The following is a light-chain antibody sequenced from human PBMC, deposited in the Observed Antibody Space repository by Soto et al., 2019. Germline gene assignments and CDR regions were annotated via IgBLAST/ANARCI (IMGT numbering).Light chain of an antibody. Sequence: QSALTQPAAVSGSPGQSITISCTGTSSDVGGYNYVSWYQQHPGKAPQLIIYDVSDRPSGVSNRFSGSKSGNTASLTISGLPAEDEADYYCSSSSTSSTVFGTGTKLTVL. V-gene: IGLV2-14*03. CDR2: DVS. CDR3: SSSSTSSTV. CDR1: SSDVGGYNY. J-gene: IGLJ1*01.